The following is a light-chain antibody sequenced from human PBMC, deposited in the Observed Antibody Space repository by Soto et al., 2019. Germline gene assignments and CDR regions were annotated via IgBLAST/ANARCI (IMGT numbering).Light chain of an antibody. CDR1: SNDVGGYNY. Sequence: QSVLTQPPSASGSPGQSVTIPCTGTSNDVGGYNYVSWYQQHPGKAPKLMIYEVNKRPSGVPDRFSGSKSGNTASLTVSGLQAEYEADYYCTSFAVSNSFVFGTGTKVTVL. V-gene: IGLV2-8*01. CDR3: TSFAVSNSFV. CDR2: EVN. J-gene: IGLJ1*01.